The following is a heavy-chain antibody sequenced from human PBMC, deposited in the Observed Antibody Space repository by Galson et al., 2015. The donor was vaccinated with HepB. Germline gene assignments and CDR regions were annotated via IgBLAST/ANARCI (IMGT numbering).Heavy chain of an antibody. J-gene: IGHJ3*02. CDR1: GYSFTSYW. CDR3: ARRISSSWSGGIAIGVFAFDI. CDR2: IYPGDSDT. D-gene: IGHD6-13*01. Sequence: QSGAEVKKPGESLKISCKGSGYSFTSYWIGWVRQMPGKGLEWMGIIYPGDSDTRYSPSFQGQVTISADKSISTAYLQWSSLKASDTAMYYCARRISSSWSGGIAIGVFAFDIWGQGTMVTVSS. V-gene: IGHV5-51*01.